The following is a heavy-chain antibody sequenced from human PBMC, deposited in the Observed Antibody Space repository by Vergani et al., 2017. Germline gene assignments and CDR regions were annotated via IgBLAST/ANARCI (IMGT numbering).Heavy chain of an antibody. CDR3: ARQFWVSQGVGAFET. J-gene: IGHJ3*02. Sequence: QVQLQESGPGVVKPSQTLSLTCAVSGGSISSGDHCWTWIRQRPGKGLEWIGYSFYSGTTYDNPSLRSRVTISVETSKNQFSLRLTTLTAADTAVYYCARQFWVSQGVGAFETWGRGTEVSVSS. CDR1: GGSISSGDHC. D-gene: IGHD3-16*01. V-gene: IGHV4-30-4*08. CDR2: SFYSGTT.